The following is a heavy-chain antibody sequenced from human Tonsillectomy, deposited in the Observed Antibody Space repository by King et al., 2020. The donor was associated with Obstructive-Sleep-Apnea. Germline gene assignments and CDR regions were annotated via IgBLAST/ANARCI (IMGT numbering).Heavy chain of an antibody. CDR2: IWYDGSNK. CDR1: GFTFSSYG. CDR3: ARASRAEDIVVVPADLDY. Sequence: QLVQSGGGVVQPGRSLRLSCAASGFTFSSYGMHWVRQAPGKGLEWVAVIWYDGSNKYYADSVKGRFTISRDNSKNTLYLQMNSLRAEDTAVYYCARASRAEDIVVVPADLDYWGQGTLVTVSS. J-gene: IGHJ4*02. V-gene: IGHV3-33*01. D-gene: IGHD2-2*01.